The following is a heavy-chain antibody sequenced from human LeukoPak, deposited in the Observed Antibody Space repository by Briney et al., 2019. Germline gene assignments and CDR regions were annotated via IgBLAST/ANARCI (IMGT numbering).Heavy chain of an antibody. D-gene: IGHD6-13*01. CDR3: ARDWSGSSWYYYYYYVDV. V-gene: IGHV4-39*07. CDR1: GGSISSSSYY. J-gene: IGHJ6*03. CDR2: IYYSGST. Sequence: SETLSLTCTVSGGSISSSSYYWGWIRQPPWKGLEWIGSIYYSGSTYYNPSLKSRVTISVDTSKNQFSLKLSSVTAADTAVYYCARDWSGSSWYYYYYYVDVWGKGTTVTVSS.